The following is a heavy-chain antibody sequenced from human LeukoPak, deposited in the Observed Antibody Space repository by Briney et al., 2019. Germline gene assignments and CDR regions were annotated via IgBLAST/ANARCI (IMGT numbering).Heavy chain of an antibody. CDR1: GFTFSSCS. Sequence: GGSLRLSCAASGFTFSSCSMNWVRQAPGKGLEWVSSISSSSYIYYADSVKGRFTISRDNAKDSLYLQMNSLRAGDTAVYYCARWPYYYDSSGYLDYWGQGTLVTVSS. CDR3: ARWPYYYDSSGYLDY. J-gene: IGHJ4*02. D-gene: IGHD3-22*01. CDR2: ISSSSYI. V-gene: IGHV3-21*01.